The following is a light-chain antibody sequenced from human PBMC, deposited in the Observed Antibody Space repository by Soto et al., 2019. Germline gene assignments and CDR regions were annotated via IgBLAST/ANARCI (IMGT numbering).Light chain of an antibody. V-gene: IGLV2-8*01. Sequence: QSVLAQPPSASGSPGQSVTISCTGTSSDVGGYNYVSWYQQHPGKAPKLMIYDVSKRPSGVPDRFSGSKSDNTASLTVSGLQAEDEADYYCCSFAGINNLVFGTGTKVTVL. CDR1: SSDVGGYNY. J-gene: IGLJ1*01. CDR2: DVS. CDR3: CSFAGINNLV.